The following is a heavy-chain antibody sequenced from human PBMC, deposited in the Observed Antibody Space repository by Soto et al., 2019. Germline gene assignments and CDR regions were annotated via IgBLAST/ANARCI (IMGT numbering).Heavy chain of an antibody. CDR3: ARDSQRWDLLPEVYFDY. Sequence: SETLSLTCSVSGDSISDYCWNWIRQPAGGGLEWIGRMCFSGNTDYNPSLESRLTVSVDTSKNQFSLNRRSVTAADTAFYYCARDSQRWDLLPEVYFDYSGQATLVTVSS. D-gene: IGHD1-26*01. CDR1: GDSISDYC. CDR2: MCFSGNT. V-gene: IGHV4-4*07. J-gene: IGHJ4*02.